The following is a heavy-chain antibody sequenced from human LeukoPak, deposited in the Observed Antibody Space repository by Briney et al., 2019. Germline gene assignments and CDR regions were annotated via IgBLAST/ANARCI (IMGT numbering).Heavy chain of an antibody. D-gene: IGHD2-2*01. J-gene: IGHJ6*02. CDR2: IYYSGST. CDR1: GGSISSGDYY. V-gene: IGHV4-30-4*01. CDR3: ARSHIVVVPAAPEDYYYYYGMDV. Sequence: SETLSLTCTVSGGSISSGDYYWSWIRQPPGKGLEWIGYIYYSGSTYYNPSLKSRVTISVDTSKNQFSLKLSSVTAADTAVYYCARSHIVVVPAAPEDYYYYYGMDVWGQGTTVTVS.